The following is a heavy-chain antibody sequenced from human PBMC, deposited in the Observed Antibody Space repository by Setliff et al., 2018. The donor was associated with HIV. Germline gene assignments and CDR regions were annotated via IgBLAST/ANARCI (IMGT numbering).Heavy chain of an antibody. Sequence: SETLSLTCTVSGASISSGGYYWSWIRQHPVKGLEWIGYIYYTGTTFYNPSLESRLIISLDTPKNQFSLRLTSVTAADTAVYYCARLGTRTVAADADFDSWGQGALVPSPQ. CDR2: IYYTGTT. CDR3: ARLGTRTVAADADFDS. D-gene: IGHD2-15*01. J-gene: IGHJ4*02. V-gene: IGHV4-31*02. CDR1: GASISSGGYY.